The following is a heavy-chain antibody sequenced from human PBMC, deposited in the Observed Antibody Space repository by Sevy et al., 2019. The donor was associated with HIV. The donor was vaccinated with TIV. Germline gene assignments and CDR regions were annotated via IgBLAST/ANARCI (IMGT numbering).Heavy chain of an antibody. CDR3: AREGYYDYIWGSYRYFHDY. V-gene: IGHV3-7*03. D-gene: IGHD3-16*02. J-gene: IGHJ4*02. Sequence: GGSLRLSCAASGFTFSNYWMTWVRQAPGKGLEWVAHIKLDGSEKLYVDSVKGRFTISRDNSKNSVYLQMNSLRAEDTAVYFSAREGYYDYIWGSYRYFHDYWGQGTLVTVSS. CDR2: IKLDGSEK. CDR1: GFTFSNYW.